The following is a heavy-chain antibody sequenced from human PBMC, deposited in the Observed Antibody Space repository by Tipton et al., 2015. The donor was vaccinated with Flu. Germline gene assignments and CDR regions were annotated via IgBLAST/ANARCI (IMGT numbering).Heavy chain of an antibody. CDR1: GFTFNNYE. CDR2: VSSSGTTM. CDR3: ARVRITGTTRSLDY. Sequence: SLRLSCSASGFTFNNYEMNWVRQAPGKGLEWVAFVSSSGTTMYYRDSVKGRFTISRDNAKNSLYLQMNSLRAEDTALYHCARVRITGTTRSLDYWGQGTLVTVSS. V-gene: IGHV3-48*03. J-gene: IGHJ4*02. D-gene: IGHD1-7*01.